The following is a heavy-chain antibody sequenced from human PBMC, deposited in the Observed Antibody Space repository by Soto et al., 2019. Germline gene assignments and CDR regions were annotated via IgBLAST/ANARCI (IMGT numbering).Heavy chain of an antibody. V-gene: IGHV4-4*02. D-gene: IGHD6-19*01. CDR2: ISHSGST. CDR3: ARGRLYSSGWTGWFDP. Sequence: QVQLQESGPGLVKPSGTLSLTCAVSGGSISSSDWWSWVRQPPGKGLEWIGEISHSGSTNYHPSLKSRVTISVDKSKNQFSLKLSSVTAADTAVYYCARGRLYSSGWTGWFDPWGQGTLVTVSS. J-gene: IGHJ5*02. CDR1: GGSISSSDW.